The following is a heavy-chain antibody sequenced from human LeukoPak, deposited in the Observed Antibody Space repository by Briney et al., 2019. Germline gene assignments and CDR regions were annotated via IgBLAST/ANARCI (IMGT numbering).Heavy chain of an antibody. J-gene: IGHJ4*02. CDR2: IKSKSDGGTI. CDR1: GFTFSSYA. D-gene: IGHD6-13*01. V-gene: IGHV3-15*01. CDR3: KRAGAGLDH. Sequence: PGGSLRLSCAASGFTFSSYAMSWVRQAPRKGLEWVGRIKSKSDGGTIDYAAPVKGRFSISRDDSKNTVSLEMISLKTEDTGVYYCKRAGAGLDHWGQGTLVTVSS.